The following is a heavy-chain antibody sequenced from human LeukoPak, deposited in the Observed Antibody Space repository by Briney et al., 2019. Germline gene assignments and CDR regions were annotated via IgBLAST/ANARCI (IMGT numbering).Heavy chain of an antibody. D-gene: IGHD3-16*01. CDR1: GFTFSSYS. Sequence: PGGPLRLSCAASGFTFSSYSMNWIRQAPGRGLDWVATIKQDGILKHYVDSVKGRFTISRDNAANSLYLHMDNLRVEDTAVYYCARLGGETTRFDLWGQGALVTVSS. CDR2: IKQDGILK. V-gene: IGHV3-7*01. J-gene: IGHJ5*02. CDR3: ARLGGETTRFDL.